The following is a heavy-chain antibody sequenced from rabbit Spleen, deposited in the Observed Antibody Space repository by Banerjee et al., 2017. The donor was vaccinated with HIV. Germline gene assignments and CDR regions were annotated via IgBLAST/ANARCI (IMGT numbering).Heavy chain of an antibody. V-gene: IGHV1S45*01. J-gene: IGHJ6*01. Sequence: QEQLEESGGDLVKPEGSLTLTCTASGFSFSSSYWTCWVRQAPGKGLEWIACIDAGSSGFTYFATWAKGRFTISKTSSTTVTLQMTRLTAADTATYFCTRDTSSSFSSYGMDLWGPGTLVTVS. CDR1: GFSFSSSYW. CDR3: TRDTSSSFSSYGMDL. CDR2: IDAGSSGFT. D-gene: IGHD1-1*01.